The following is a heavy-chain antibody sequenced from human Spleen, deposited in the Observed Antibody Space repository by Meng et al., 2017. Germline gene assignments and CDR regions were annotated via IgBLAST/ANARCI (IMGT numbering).Heavy chain of an antibody. CDR1: GGIFSNSV. D-gene: IGHD2-15*01. J-gene: IGHJ4*02. V-gene: IGHV1-69*05. CDR3: ARGIGGIDY. Sequence: SVKVSCKAPGGIFSNSVVGWVRQAPGQGLEWMGGINGVFGTTNYAQKFQGRVTITTDESTSTVYMELARLTSEDTAVYFCARGIGGIDYWGQGTLVTVSS. CDR2: INGVFGTT.